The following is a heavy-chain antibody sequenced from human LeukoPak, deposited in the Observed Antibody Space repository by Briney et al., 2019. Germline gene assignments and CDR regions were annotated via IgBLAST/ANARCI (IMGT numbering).Heavy chain of an antibody. CDR2: IYYSGST. V-gene: IGHV4-39*01. J-gene: IGHJ4*02. CDR3: ARQATGEGELSDY. CDR1: GRSISSSSYY. Sequence: SETLSLTCTVSGRSISSSSYYWGWLRQPPGKGLEWIGRIYYSGSTYYNPSLKSRVPISVDTSKNQFSLKLSSVPAADTAVYYCARQATGEGELSDYWGQGTLVTVSS. D-gene: IGHD3-16*02.